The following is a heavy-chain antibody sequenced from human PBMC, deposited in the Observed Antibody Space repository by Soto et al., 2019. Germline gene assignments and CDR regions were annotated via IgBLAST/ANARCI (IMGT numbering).Heavy chain of an antibody. V-gene: IGHV3-21*01. CDR2: ISSSSSYI. J-gene: IGHJ4*02. CDR3: PRSFGGVINFDY. CDR1: GFTFSSYS. D-gene: IGHD3-16*02. Sequence: EVQLVESGGGLVKPGGSLRLPCAGPGFTFSSYSMNWVRQAPGKGLEWVSSISSSSSYIYYADSVKGRFTISRDNAKNSLYLQMNSLRAEDTAVYYCPRSFGGVINFDYWRQGTLVTVSS.